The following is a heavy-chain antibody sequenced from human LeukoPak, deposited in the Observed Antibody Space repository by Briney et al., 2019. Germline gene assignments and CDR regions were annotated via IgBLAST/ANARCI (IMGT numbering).Heavy chain of an antibody. CDR1: GYTFTGYY. D-gene: IGHD1-7*01. CDR3: ARGTALTGTTKYYYYMDV. Sequence: ASVKDSCKASGYTFTGYYMHWVRQAPGQGLEGMGWINPNSGGTNYAQKFQGRVTITRDTSISTAYMELSRLRSDDTAVYYCARGTALTGTTKYYYYMDVWGKGTTVTVSS. V-gene: IGHV1-2*02. J-gene: IGHJ6*03. CDR2: INPNSGGT.